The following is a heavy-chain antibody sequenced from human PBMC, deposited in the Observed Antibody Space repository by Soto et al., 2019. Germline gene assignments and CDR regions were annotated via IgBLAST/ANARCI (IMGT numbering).Heavy chain of an antibody. D-gene: IGHD2-15*01. V-gene: IGHV1-3*01. Sequence: ASVKVSCKASGYTFTSYAMHWVRQAPGQRLEWMGWINAGNGNTKYSQKFQGRVTITRDTSASTAYMELSSLRSEDTAVYYCASADGGNEHYYYGMDVWGQGNTVTVSS. CDR3: ASADGGNEHYYYGMDV. CDR2: INAGNGNT. J-gene: IGHJ6*02. CDR1: GYTFTSYA.